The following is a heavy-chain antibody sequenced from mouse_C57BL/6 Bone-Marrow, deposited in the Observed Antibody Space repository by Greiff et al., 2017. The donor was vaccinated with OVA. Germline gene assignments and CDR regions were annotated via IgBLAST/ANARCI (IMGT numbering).Heavy chain of an antibody. D-gene: IGHD1-1*01. CDR1: GFTFSDYG. CDR2: ISNLAYSI. CDR3: ARQDYGSSYHWYFDV. J-gene: IGHJ1*03. Sequence: EVQLLESGGGLVQPGGSLKLSCAASGFTFSDYGMAWVRQAPRNGPEWVAFISNLAYSIYYADTVTGRFTLTRENAKTTLYPDMTSLRSENTATDDCARQDYGSSYHWYFDVWGKGTTVTVSS. V-gene: IGHV5-15*01.